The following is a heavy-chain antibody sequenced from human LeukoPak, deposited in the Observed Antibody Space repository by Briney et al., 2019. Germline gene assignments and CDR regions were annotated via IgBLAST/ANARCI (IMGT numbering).Heavy chain of an antibody. CDR3: ARDCRGGSCYGAFDI. CDR1: GVSISSYY. J-gene: IGHJ3*02. Sequence: SETLSLTCTVSGVSISSYYWSWIRQPPGKGLEWIGYIYDSGSTYYNPSLKSRITISVDTSENRFSLKLSSVTATDTAVYYCARDCRGGSCYGAFDIWGQGTMVTVSS. V-gene: IGHV4-59*12. CDR2: IYDSGST. D-gene: IGHD2-15*01.